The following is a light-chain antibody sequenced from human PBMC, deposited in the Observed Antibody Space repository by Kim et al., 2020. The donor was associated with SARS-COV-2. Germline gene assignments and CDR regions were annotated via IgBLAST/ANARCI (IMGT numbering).Light chain of an antibody. J-gene: IGLJ2*01. Sequence: QSLTLSCTGPSSDVGAYTYASWYQLYPGKGHKLIIYEVTKRPSGIPDRFSGSKYGNTAYLTVSGLQAEDEADYYCNSYAGRNTFALFGGGTQLTVL. CDR3: NSYAGRNTFAL. CDR2: EVT. V-gene: IGLV2-8*01. CDR1: SSDVGAYTY.